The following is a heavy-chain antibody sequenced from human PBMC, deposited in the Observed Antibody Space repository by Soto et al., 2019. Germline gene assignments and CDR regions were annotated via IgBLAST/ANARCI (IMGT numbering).Heavy chain of an antibody. J-gene: IGHJ4*02. CDR3: ARFIGGLYYFDY. CDR2: INAGNGNT. CDR1: GYTFTSYA. Sequence: QVQLVQSGAEVKKPGASVKVSCKASGYTFTSYAMHWVRQAPGQRLEWMGWINAGNGNTKYSQKFQGRVTITRDTSASTAYMELSSLRSEDTAVYYCARFIGGLYYFDYWGQGTLVTVSS. V-gene: IGHV1-3*01. D-gene: IGHD3-16*01.